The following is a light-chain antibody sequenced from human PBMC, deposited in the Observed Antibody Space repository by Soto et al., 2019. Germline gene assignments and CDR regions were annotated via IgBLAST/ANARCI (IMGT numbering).Light chain of an antibody. CDR2: GAS. J-gene: IGKJ1*01. CDR3: QQYHDTGT. V-gene: IGKV3-20*01. CDR1: QSVSSTF. Sequence: EILLTQYPGTLSWSPGERATLSWGASQSVSSTFLAWYQQKPRQAPRLLISGASSRATGIPDRFSGSGSGTDFTLTISRLEPEDFAVYYCQQYHDTGTFGHGTKVDIK.